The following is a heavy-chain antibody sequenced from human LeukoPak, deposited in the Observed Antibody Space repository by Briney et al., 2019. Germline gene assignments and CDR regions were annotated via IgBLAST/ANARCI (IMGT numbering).Heavy chain of an antibody. CDR3: AYDFWSPRGWFDP. CDR2: IYHSGST. J-gene: IGHJ5*02. V-gene: IGHV4-38-2*02. Sequence: SETLSLTCTVSGYSISSGYYWGWIRQPPGKGLEWIGSIYHSGSTYYNPSLKSRVTISVDTSKNQFSLKLSSVTAADTAVYYCAYDFWSPRGWFDPWGQGTLVTVSS. CDR1: GYSISSGYY. D-gene: IGHD3-3*01.